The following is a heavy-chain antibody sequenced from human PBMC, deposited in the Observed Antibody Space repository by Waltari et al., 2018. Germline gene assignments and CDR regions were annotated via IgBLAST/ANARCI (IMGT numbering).Heavy chain of an antibody. V-gene: IGHV4-39*01. CDR2: IYYSGST. CDR1: GGSISSSSYY. Sequence: QLQLQESGPGLVKPSETLSLTCTVSGGSISSSSYYWGWIRQPPGKGLEWIGSIYYSGSTYYNPSLKSRVTISVDTSKNQFSLKLSSVTAADTAVYYCARARIGSSYRFYFDYWGQGTLVTVSS. D-gene: IGHD6-6*01. CDR3: ARARIGSSYRFYFDY. J-gene: IGHJ4*02.